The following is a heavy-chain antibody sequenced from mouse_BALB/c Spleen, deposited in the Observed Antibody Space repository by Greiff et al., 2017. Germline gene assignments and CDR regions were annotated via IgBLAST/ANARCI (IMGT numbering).Heavy chain of an antibody. CDR2: ISNGGGST. J-gene: IGHJ1*01. D-gene: IGHD2-10*02. V-gene: IGHV5-12-2*01. CDR1: GFTFSSYT. Sequence: EVKVVESGGGLVQPGGSLKLSCAASGFTFSSYTMSWVRQTPEKRLEWVAYISNGGGSTYYPDTVKGRFTISSDNAKNTLYLQMSSLKSEDTAMYYCARQYGNYYWYFDVWGAGTTVTVSS. CDR3: ARQYGNYYWYFDV.